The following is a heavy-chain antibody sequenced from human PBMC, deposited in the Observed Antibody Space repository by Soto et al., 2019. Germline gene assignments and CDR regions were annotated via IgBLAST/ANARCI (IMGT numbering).Heavy chain of an antibody. Sequence: AETLSLTCTVSGGSISSYYGSWIRQPPGKGLEWIAYLYKSGSTNYSPSIKSRVTISVDTSRNQFSLNLNSVTAADTAVYYCAKKYCTATSCNDAFDVWGQGTMVTVSS. V-gene: IGHV4-59*08. D-gene: IGHD2-2*01. CDR1: GGSISSYY. J-gene: IGHJ3*01. CDR3: AKKYCTATSCNDAFDV. CDR2: LYKSGST.